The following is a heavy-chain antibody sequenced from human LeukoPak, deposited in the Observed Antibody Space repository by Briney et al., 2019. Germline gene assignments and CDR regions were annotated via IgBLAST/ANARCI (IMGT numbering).Heavy chain of an antibody. CDR3: ARGTTVLRYFDWLPYFDY. D-gene: IGHD3-9*01. V-gene: IGHV1-8*01. Sequence: ASVEVSCKASGYTFTSYDINWVRQATGQGLEWMGWMNPNSGNTGYAQKFQGRVTMTRNTSISTAYMELSSLRSEDTAVYYCARGTTVLRYFDWLPYFDYWGQGTLVTVSS. CDR2: MNPNSGNT. J-gene: IGHJ4*02. CDR1: GYTFTSYD.